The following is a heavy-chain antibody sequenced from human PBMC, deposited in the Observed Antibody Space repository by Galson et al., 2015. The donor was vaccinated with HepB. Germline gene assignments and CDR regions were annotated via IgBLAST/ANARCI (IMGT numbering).Heavy chain of an antibody. CDR1: GFTCSNVW. J-gene: IGHJ4*02. Sequence: SLRLSCAASGFTCSNVWMSWVRQAPGKGLEWVGRIRSKTDGETTDFAAPVRGRFTISRDDSKNTLYLQMNSLKIEDTPVYYCTAAQLTAYYYDTRGYYDYLDSWGQGALATVSS. V-gene: IGHV3-15*01. CDR2: IRSKTDGETT. D-gene: IGHD3-22*01. CDR3: TAAQLTAYYYDTRGYYDYLDS.